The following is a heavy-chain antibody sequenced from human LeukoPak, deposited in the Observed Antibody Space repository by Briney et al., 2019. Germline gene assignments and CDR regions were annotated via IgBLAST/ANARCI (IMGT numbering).Heavy chain of an antibody. D-gene: IGHD3-22*01. V-gene: IGHV1-18*01. Sequence: ASVKVSRKASGYTFTSYGINWVRQAPGQGLEWMGWISAYNGNTNYAQKLQGRVTMTTDTSTSTAYMELRSLRSDDTAVYYCARDLNYYDSSGYYSPGMDVWGQGTTVTVSS. CDR2: ISAYNGNT. CDR1: GYTFTSYG. CDR3: ARDLNYYDSSGYYSPGMDV. J-gene: IGHJ6*02.